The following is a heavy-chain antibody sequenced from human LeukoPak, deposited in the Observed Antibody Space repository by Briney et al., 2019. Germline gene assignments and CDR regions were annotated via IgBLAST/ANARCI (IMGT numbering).Heavy chain of an antibody. D-gene: IGHD3-10*02. J-gene: IGHJ5*02. CDR1: GGSFSGYY. CDR2: INHSGST. CDR3: ARDDVRRLFDP. V-gene: IGHV4-34*01. Sequence: SETLSLTCAVYGGSFSGYYWSWIRQPPGKGLEWIGEINHSGSTNYNPSLKSRVTISVDTSKNQFSLKLSSVTAADTAVYYCARDDVRRLFDPWGQGTLVTVSS.